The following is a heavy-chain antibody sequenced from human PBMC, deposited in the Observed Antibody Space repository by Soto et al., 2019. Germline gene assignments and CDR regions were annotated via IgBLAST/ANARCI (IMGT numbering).Heavy chain of an antibody. V-gene: IGHV3-21*04. CDR2: ISSSSSSYT. J-gene: IGHJ3*02. D-gene: IGHD3-9*01. CDR1: GFTFSSYA. Sequence: GGSLRLSCAASGFTFSSYAMNWVRQAPGKGLEWVSVISSSSSSYTNYADSVKGRFTISRDNAKNSLYLQMNSLRAEDTAVYYCARDADILTGSDAFDIWGQGTMVTVSS. CDR3: ARDADILTGSDAFDI.